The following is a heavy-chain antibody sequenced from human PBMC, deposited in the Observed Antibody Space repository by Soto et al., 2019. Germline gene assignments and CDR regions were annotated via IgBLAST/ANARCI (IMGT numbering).Heavy chain of an antibody. D-gene: IGHD2-2*01. CDR3: AARPGAMEDY. CDR2: IFPIHSDT. V-gene: IGHV5-51*01. J-gene: IGHJ4*02. Sequence: EVQLVQSGAEVKKPGESLKISCEASGYNFPNYWITWVRQRPGKGLECVGMIFPIHSDTIYNPSFQGQVTISADKSTSTAYLQWTSLKASDTAIYYCAARPGAMEDYWGQGTLVTVSS. CDR1: GYNFPNYW.